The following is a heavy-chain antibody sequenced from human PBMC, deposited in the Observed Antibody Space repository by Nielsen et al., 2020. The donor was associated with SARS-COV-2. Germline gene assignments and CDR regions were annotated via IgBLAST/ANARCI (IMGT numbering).Heavy chain of an antibody. CDR2: IRSKTNNYET. J-gene: IGHJ6*03. CDR1: GFTFGDAI. D-gene: IGHD6-19*01. V-gene: IGHV3-73*01. CDR3: ARQDSSGWFKYYYYMDV. Sequence: GESLKISCAASGFTFGDAIIHWVRQASGKGLEWVGRIRSKTNNYETAYAASVKGRFTISRDDSSNTAYLQMNSLKTEDTAVYYCARQDSSGWFKYYYYMDVWGKGTTVTVSS.